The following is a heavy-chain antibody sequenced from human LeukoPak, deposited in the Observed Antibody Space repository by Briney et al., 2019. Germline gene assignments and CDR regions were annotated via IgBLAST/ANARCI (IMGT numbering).Heavy chain of an antibody. CDR2: IIPIFGTA. CDR1: GGTFSSYA. V-gene: IGHV1-69*13. J-gene: IGHJ3*02. Sequence: SVKVSCKASGGTFSSYAISWVRQAPGQGLEWMGGIIPIFGTANYAQKFQGRVTITADESTSTAYMELSSLRSEDTAVYYCASRGGVLLWFGELKVAFDIWGQGTMVTVSS. CDR3: ASRGGVLLWFGELKVAFDI. D-gene: IGHD3-10*01.